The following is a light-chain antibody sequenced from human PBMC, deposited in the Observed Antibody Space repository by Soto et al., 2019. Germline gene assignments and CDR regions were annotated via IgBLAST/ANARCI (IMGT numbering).Light chain of an antibody. CDR1: QSVSSR. CDR2: DAS. CDR3: QQYNSYSRT. Sequence: EIVMTQSPATLSVSPGERATLSCRASQSVSSRLAWYQQKRGQAPRLLIYDASTRATGIPARFSGSGSGTEFNLTISSLQPDDFATYYCQQYNSYSRTFGQGTKVDIK. V-gene: IGKV3-15*01. J-gene: IGKJ1*01.